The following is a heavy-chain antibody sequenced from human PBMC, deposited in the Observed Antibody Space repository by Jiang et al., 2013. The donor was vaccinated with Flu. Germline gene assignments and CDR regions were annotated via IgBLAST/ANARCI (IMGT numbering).Heavy chain of an antibody. Sequence: GLVKPSQTLSLTCTVSGGSISSGGYYWSWIRQHPGKGLEWIGYIYYSGSTYYNPSLKSRVTVSVDTSNNQFSLNLSSVTAADTAVYYCARGQSDDAFDIWGQGTMVTVSS. V-gene: IGHV4-31*03. CDR1: GGSISSGGYY. J-gene: IGHJ3*02. CDR3: ARGQSDDAFDI. CDR2: IYYSGST.